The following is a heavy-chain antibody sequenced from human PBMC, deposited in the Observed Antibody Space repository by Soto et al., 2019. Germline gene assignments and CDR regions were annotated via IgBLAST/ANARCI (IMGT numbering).Heavy chain of an antibody. CDR1: GFTFGIYA. CDR2: ISGSGRST. CDR3: ARGDGTGLYNSGWSPRY. Sequence: EVQLLDSGGGLVQPGGSLRLSCVASGFTFGIYAMTWVRQAPGKGLEWVSKISGSGRSTYYADSVKGRFTISRDNSKNSLYLRMDSLRAEDTAVYYCARGDGTGLYNSGWSPRYWGQGTLVTVSS. V-gene: IGHV3-23*01. J-gene: IGHJ4*02. D-gene: IGHD6-19*01.